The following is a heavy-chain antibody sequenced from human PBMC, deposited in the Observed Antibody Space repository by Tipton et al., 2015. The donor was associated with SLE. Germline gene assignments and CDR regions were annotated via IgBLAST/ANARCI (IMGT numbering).Heavy chain of an antibody. J-gene: IGHJ1*01. D-gene: IGHD6-13*01. CDR1: AFTISNSW. Sequence: GSLRLSCAASAFTISNSWMNWVRQAPGKGLEWVANIKRDGSEKYYVDSVKGRFTISRDNAENSLYLQMNSLRAGDTAVYYCAGGGDSGSWYGYFQHWGQGALVTVSS. CDR3: AGGGDSGSWYGYFQH. CDR2: IKRDGSEK. V-gene: IGHV3-7*04.